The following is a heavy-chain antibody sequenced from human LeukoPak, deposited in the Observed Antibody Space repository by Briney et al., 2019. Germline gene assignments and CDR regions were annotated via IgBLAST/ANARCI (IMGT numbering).Heavy chain of an antibody. V-gene: IGHV3-48*02. CDR2: ISSSSSTI. CDR1: GFTFSSYS. CDR3: ASCSSTCDWFDP. D-gene: IGHD2-2*01. J-gene: IGHJ5*02. Sequence: GGSLRLSCAASGFTFSSYSMNWVRQAPGKGLEWVSYISSSSSTIYYADSVKGRFTISRDNAKNSLYLQMNSLRDEDTAVYYGASCSSTCDWFDPWGQGTLVTVSS.